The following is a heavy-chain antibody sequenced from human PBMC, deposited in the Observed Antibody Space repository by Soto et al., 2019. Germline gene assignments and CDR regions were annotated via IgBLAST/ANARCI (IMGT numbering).Heavy chain of an antibody. CDR2: IYYSGST. D-gene: IGHD2-15*01. Sequence: QVQLQESGPGLVKPSETLSLTCTVSGGSISSYYWSWIRQPPGKGLEWIGYIYYSGSTNYNPSLKSRVIISVDTSKNQFSLKLSSVTAADTAVYYCARDGLLGYCSGGSCYSGDAFDIWGQGTMVTVSS. CDR3: ARDGLLGYCSGGSCYSGDAFDI. J-gene: IGHJ3*02. V-gene: IGHV4-59*01. CDR1: GGSISSYY.